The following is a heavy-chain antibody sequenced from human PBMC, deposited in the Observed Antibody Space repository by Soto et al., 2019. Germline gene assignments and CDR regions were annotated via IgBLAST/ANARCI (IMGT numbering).Heavy chain of an antibody. D-gene: IGHD3-3*01. CDR1: GGSISSSSYY. Sequence: SETLSLTCTVSGGSISSSSYYWGWIRQPPGKGLEWIGSIYYSGSTYYNPSLKSRVTISVDTSKNQFSLKLSSVTAADTAVYYXAKTYYDFWSAKDWFDPWGQGTLVTVSS. J-gene: IGHJ5*02. CDR3: AKTYYDFWSAKDWFDP. V-gene: IGHV4-39*01. CDR2: IYYSGST.